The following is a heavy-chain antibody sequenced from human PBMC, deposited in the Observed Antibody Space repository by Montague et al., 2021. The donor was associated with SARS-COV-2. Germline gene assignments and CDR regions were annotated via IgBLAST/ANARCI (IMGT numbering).Heavy chain of an antibody. CDR3: ARWVCSSTSCRFDS. J-gene: IGHJ4*02. CDR2: IYWDDDK. D-gene: IGHD2-2*01. V-gene: IGHV2-5*02. Sequence: PALVKPTQTLTLTCTFSGFSLSTSGVGVGWIRQPPGKALEWLALIYWDDDKRYSPSLKSRLTITKDTSKNQVVLTMTNMDPVDTATYYCARWVCSSTSCRFDSWGQGTLVTVSS. CDR1: GFSLSTSGVG.